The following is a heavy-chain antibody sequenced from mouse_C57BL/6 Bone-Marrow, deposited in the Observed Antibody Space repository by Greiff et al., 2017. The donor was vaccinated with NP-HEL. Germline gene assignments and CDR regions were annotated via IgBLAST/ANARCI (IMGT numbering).Heavy chain of an antibody. CDR2: LPSDGSST. CDR3: AREGGLRRRTYAMDY. V-gene: IGHV5-16*01. CDR1: GFTFSDYY. D-gene: IGHD2-4*01. J-gene: IGHJ4*01. Sequence: EVMLVESEGGFLPPGSSMKLSCTASGFTFSDYYMAWVRQVPETFLSCVATLPSDGSSTYYLDSLKSRFIISRDNAKNILYLQMSSLKSEDTATYYCAREGGLRRRTYAMDYWGQGTSVTVSS.